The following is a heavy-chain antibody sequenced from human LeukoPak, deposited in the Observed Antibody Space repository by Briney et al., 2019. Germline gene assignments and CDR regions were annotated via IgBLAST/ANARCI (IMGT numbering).Heavy chain of an antibody. Sequence: SETLSLTCTVSGDSVTSGYWSWIRQPPGKGLEWIGYIYDSGITAYNPSLKSRLTISVDTSNNQFSLNLSSVTAADTAVYYCAGRGHRYSRDWGQGILVTVSS. V-gene: IGHV4-4*09. CDR1: GDSVTSGY. CDR2: IYDSGIT. J-gene: IGHJ1*01. CDR3: AGRGHRYSRD. D-gene: IGHD2-15*01.